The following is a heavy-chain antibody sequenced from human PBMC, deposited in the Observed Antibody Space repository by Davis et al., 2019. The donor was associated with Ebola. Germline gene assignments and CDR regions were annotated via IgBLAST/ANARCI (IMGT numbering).Heavy chain of an antibody. J-gene: IGHJ3*02. CDR2: ISGSGGST. CDR1: GFTFSSYA. D-gene: IGHD6-19*01. V-gene: IGHV3-23*01. Sequence: PGGSLRLSCAASGFTFSSYAMSWVRQAPGKGLEWVSAISGSGGSTYYADSVKGRFTISRDNAKNSLYLQMNSLRAEDTALYYCAKDNIRSGWYVGAFDIWGQGTMVTVSS. CDR3: AKDNIRSGWYVGAFDI.